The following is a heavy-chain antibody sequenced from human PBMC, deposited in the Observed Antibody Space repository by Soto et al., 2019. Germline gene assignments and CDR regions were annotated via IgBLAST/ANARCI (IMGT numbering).Heavy chain of an antibody. V-gene: IGHV1-2*04. D-gene: IGHD3-22*01. CDR2: INPNSGGT. CDR1: GYTFTSYG. J-gene: IGHJ4*02. Sequence: ASVKVSCKASGYTFTSYGISWVRQAPGQGLEWMGWINPNSGGTNYAQKFQGWVTMTRDTSISTAYMELSRLRSDDTAVYYCARGGGPEYYDSSGYYGYWGQGTLVTVSS. CDR3: ARGGGPEYYDSSGYYGY.